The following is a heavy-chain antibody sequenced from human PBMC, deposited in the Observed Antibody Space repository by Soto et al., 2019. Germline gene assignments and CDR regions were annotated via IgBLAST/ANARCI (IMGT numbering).Heavy chain of an antibody. CDR3: ARPTYYDFWSGYQTGYYYYGMDV. CDR1: GGTFSSYG. V-gene: IGHV1-69*12. Sequence: QVQLVQSGAEVKKPGSSVKVSCKASGGTFSSYGISWVRQAPGQGLEWMGGIIPIIGTANYAQKFQGRVTITADETTSTAYMELSSRRSEDTAVYYCARPTYYDFWSGYQTGYYYYGMDVWCQGTTVTVSS. D-gene: IGHD3-3*01. J-gene: IGHJ6*02. CDR2: IIPIIGTA.